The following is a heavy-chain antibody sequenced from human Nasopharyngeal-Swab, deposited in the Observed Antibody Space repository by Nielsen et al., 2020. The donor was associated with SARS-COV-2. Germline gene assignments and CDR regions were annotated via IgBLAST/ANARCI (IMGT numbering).Heavy chain of an antibody. J-gene: IGHJ6*02. V-gene: IGHV4-59*08. CDR1: CGSISSYY. CDR3: ARPGRGYSRPMDV. D-gene: IGHD5-18*01. CDR2: IYYSGST. Sequence: SETLSLTCTVSCGSISSYYWSWIRQPPGKGLEWIGYIYYSGSTNYNPTLKSRVPISVATSTNQFSLTLSSVTAADSAVYYCARPGRGYSRPMDVWGQGTTVTVSS.